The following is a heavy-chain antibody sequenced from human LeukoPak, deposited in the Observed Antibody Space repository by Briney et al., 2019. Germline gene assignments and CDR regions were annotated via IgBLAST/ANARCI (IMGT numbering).Heavy chain of an antibody. D-gene: IGHD5-24*01. CDR3: ARDGRDGYKPFDY. J-gene: IGHJ4*02. CDR1: GFTFSNYW. Sequence: GGSLRLSCAASGFTFSNYWMYWVRQAPGKGLVWVSQIRSDGNITNYADSVKGRFTISRDNAKNSLYLQMNSLRDEDTAVYYCARDGRDGYKPFDYWGQGTLVTVSS. V-gene: IGHV3-74*01. CDR2: IRSDGNIT.